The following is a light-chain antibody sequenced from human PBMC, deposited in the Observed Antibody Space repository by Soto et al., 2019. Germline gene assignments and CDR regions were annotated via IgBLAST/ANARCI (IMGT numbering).Light chain of an antibody. CDR1: QSIGST. J-gene: IGKJ3*01. CDR2: DAS. Sequence: EIVLTQSPDTLSLSPGERAIFSCRTSQSIGSTLAWYQHKPGQAPSLLIYDASKRATGIPARFSGRGSGTDFTLTSSSREPEDFAVYFCQQRSNWPVTFGPGTKVAIK. CDR3: QQRSNWPVT. V-gene: IGKV3-11*01.